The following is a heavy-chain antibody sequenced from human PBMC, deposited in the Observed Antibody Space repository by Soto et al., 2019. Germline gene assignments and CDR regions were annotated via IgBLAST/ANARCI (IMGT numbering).Heavy chain of an antibody. V-gene: IGHV3-48*01. CDR1: AFTFSAYS. CDR2: SSSTSDTI. Sequence: EVQLVESGGGLIQPGGTLRLSCAASAFTFSAYSMNWVRQAPGKGLEWVSYSSSTSDTIHYTDSVKGRFTISRDNARNSLYLQMTSLRVGDTAVYYCASARIGSRTFYYYMDVWGKGTTVTVPS. D-gene: IGHD3-10*01. CDR3: ASARIGSRTFYYYMDV. J-gene: IGHJ6*03.